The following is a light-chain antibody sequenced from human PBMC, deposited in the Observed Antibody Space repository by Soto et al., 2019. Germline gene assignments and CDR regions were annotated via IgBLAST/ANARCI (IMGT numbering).Light chain of an antibody. J-gene: IGKJ4*01. V-gene: IGKV1-9*01. CDR3: QQLNSYPLT. Sequence: IQLTQSPSSLSASVGDRVTITCRASRGISSYLAWYQQKPGKAPKLLIYAASTLQSGVPSRVSGSGSGTDFTLTISSLQPEDFATYYCQQLNSYPLTFGGGTKV. CDR2: AAS. CDR1: RGISSY.